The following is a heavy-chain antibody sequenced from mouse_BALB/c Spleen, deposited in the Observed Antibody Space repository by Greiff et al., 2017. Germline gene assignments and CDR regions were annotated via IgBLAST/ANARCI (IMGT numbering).Heavy chain of an antibody. CDR3: ARSTVVAPYAMDY. D-gene: IGHD1-1*01. Sequence: VKLMESGPGLVAPSQSLSITCTVSGFSLTGYGVNWVRQPPGKGLEWLGMIWGDGSTDYNSALKSRLSISKDNSKSHVFLKMNSLQTDDTARYYCARSTVVAPYAMDYWGQGTSVTVSS. J-gene: IGHJ4*01. CDR1: GFSLTGYG. V-gene: IGHV2-6-7*01. CDR2: IWGDGST.